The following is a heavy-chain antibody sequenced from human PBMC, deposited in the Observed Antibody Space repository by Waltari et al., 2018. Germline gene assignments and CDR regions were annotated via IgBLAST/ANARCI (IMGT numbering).Heavy chain of an antibody. CDR2: VSRSGST. Sequence: QLLLQESGPGLVKPSETLSLTCSVSVDSFMNRESYLGWIRQAPGKRGEYIGNVSRSGSTYLNPSLESRVTIPLDTSKNQFSLRLSSVTAADTAVYYCTRCIASSWYFSFMEAWGKGTMVTVSS. CDR1: VDSFMNRESY. J-gene: IGHJ6*03. V-gene: IGHV4-39*01. D-gene: IGHD2-21*01. CDR3: TRCIASSWYFSFMEA.